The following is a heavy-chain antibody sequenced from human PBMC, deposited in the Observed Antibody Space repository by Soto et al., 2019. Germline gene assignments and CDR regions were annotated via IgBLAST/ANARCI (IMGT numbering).Heavy chain of an antibody. D-gene: IGHD4-17*01. Sequence: SETLSLTFTVSGGSISSYYWSWIRQPPGKGLEWIGYIYYSGSTNYNPSLKSRVTISVDTSKNQFSLDLSSVTAADTAVYYCATMGTPVKGLYYFDYWGQGTLVTVSS. J-gene: IGHJ4*02. V-gene: IGHV4-59*08. CDR1: GGSISSYY. CDR3: ATMGTPVKGLYYFDY. CDR2: IYYSGST.